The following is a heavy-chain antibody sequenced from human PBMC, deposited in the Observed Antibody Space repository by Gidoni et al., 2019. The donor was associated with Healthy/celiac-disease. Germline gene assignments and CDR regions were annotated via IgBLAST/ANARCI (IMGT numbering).Heavy chain of an antibody. Sequence: QLQLQESGPGLVKPSETLSLTCTVSGGSISSSSYYWGWIRQPPGKGLDWIGSIYYSGSTYYNPSLKSRVTISVDTSKNQFSLKLSSVTAADTAVYYCARAILGGLGHTGYFDYWGQGTLVTVSS. CDR1: GGSISSSSYY. D-gene: IGHD5-18*01. V-gene: IGHV4-39*07. CDR3: ARAILGGLGHTGYFDY. CDR2: IYYSGST. J-gene: IGHJ4*02.